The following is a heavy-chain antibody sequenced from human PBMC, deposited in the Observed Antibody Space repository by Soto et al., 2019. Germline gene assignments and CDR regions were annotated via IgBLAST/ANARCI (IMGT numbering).Heavy chain of an antibody. CDR1: GGSINSGGYY. Sequence: KTSETLSLTCTVSGGSINSGGYYWSWIRQHPGKGLEWIGYIYYSGSTYYNPSLESRVTISIDTSKNQFSLKLSSVTAADTAVYYCARAQTIFGIITVFDYWGQGTLVTVSS. V-gene: IGHV4-31*03. D-gene: IGHD3-3*01. CDR2: IYYSGST. CDR3: ARAQTIFGIITVFDY. J-gene: IGHJ4*02.